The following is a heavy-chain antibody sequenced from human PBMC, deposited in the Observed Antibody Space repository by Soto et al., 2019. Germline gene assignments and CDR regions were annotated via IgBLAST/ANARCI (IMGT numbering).Heavy chain of an antibody. CDR3: ARVAQGGYYVAV. V-gene: IGHV3-74*01. Sequence: EVQLVESGGGSVQPGESLRLSCAVSGFPLSSYWIHWVRQAPGKGLVWVSRVKYDGTITNYADSLRGRLSISRDNAKNTVYLQMNSLRVEDTAVYYCARVAQGGYYVAVGGKGTPVTVSS. CDR1: GFPLSSYW. CDR2: VKYDGTIT. D-gene: IGHD6-13*01. J-gene: IGHJ6*03.